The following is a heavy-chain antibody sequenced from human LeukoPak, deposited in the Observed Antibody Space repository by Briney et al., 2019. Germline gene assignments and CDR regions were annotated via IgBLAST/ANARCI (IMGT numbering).Heavy chain of an antibody. V-gene: IGHV3-48*02. D-gene: IGHD3-10*01. CDR1: GFTFSRYS. Sequence: PGGSLRLSCAASGFTFSRYSMNWVRQAPGKGLEWVSYISSSSSTVYYADSLKGRFTISRGNAKNSLYLQMNSLRDEDTAVYYCARAQTYYGSGSYLYWGQGTLVTVSS. CDR2: ISSSSSTV. J-gene: IGHJ4*02. CDR3: ARAQTYYGSGSYLY.